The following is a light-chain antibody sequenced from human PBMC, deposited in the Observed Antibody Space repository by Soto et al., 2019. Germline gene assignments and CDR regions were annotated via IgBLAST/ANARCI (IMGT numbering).Light chain of an antibody. CDR2: GNN. Sequence: QSVLTQPPSVSGAPGQRVTISCTGSSSNIGAGYDVHWYQQLPGTAPKLLVYGNNNRPSGVPDRFSGSKSGTSASLAITGLQAEDEGDSYCQTYDSNPSGVFGGGTKVTVL. CDR3: QTYDSNPSGV. CDR1: SSNIGAGYD. J-gene: IGLJ3*02. V-gene: IGLV1-40*01.